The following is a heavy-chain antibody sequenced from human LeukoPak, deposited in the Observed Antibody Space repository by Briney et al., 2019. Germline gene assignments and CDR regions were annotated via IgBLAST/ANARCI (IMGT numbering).Heavy chain of an antibody. D-gene: IGHD3-9*01. V-gene: IGHV1-46*01. CDR1: GYTFTSYY. J-gene: IGHJ3*02. CDR3: AKDRSGVPLRYFDWLDAFDI. Sequence: ASVKVSCKASGYTFTSYYMHWVRQAPGQGLEWMGIINPSGGSTSYAQKFQGRVTMTRDTSTSTVYMELSSLRSEDTAVYYCAKDRSGVPLRYFDWLDAFDIWGQGTMVTVSS. CDR2: INPSGGST.